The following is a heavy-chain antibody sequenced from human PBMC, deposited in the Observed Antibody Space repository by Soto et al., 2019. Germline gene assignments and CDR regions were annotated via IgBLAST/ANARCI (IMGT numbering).Heavy chain of an antibody. CDR1: GGSISSGGYY. Sequence: PSETLSLTCTVSGGSISSGGYYWSWIRQHPGKGLEWIGYIYYSGSTYYNPSLKSRVTISVDTSKNQFSLKLSSVTAADTAVYYCASHRGNWAPFDDRGQGTLVTVSS. CDR3: ASHRGNWAPFDD. CDR2: IYYSGST. J-gene: IGHJ4*02. D-gene: IGHD7-27*01. V-gene: IGHV4-31*03.